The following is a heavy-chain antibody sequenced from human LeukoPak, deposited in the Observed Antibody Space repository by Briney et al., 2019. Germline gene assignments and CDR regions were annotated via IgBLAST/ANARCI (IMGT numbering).Heavy chain of an antibody. J-gene: IGHJ4*02. CDR3: ARSQFTYDYGDWINFDY. V-gene: IGHV3-7*01. D-gene: IGHD4-17*01. Sequence: DSMKGRFTISRDNAKNSLYLQMNSLRAEDTAVYYCARSQFTYDYGDWINFDYWGQGTLVTVSS.